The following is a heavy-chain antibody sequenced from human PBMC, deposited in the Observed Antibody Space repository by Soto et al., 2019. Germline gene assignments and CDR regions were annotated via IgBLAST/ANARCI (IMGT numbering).Heavy chain of an antibody. CDR3: ARDGGFSLGLGNYFDY. V-gene: IGHV3-33*01. J-gene: IGHJ4*02. CDR1: GFAFSSYG. D-gene: IGHD3-9*01. Sequence: GGSLRLSCAASGFAFSSYGMHWVRQAPGKGMEWVAVIWYDGSNKYYADSVKGRFTISRDNSKNTLYPQMNSLRAEDTAVYYCARDGGFSLGLGNYFDYWGQGTLVTVSS. CDR2: IWYDGSNK.